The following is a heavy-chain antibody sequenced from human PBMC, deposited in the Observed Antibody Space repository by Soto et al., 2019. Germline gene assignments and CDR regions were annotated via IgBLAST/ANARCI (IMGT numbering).Heavy chain of an antibody. J-gene: IGHJ3*02. CDR1: GDSIIRSF. Sequence: QVQLQESGPRLVKSSETLSLVCSVSGDSIIRSFWGWIRQAPGKGLQYIGYISDSGVTDYDPSLKSRVTISVDTSKNQFSLKLTSVTAADTAVYYCARGAVDFSGPDSFDIWGQGKMVTVSS. D-gene: IGHD2-15*01. V-gene: IGHV4-59*01. CDR2: ISDSGVT. CDR3: ARGAVDFSGPDSFDI.